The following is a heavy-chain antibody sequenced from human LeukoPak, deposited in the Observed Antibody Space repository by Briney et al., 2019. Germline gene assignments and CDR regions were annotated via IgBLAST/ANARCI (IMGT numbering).Heavy chain of an antibody. V-gene: IGHV3-33*01. CDR3: ARWGIVGHDAFDL. Sequence: GRSLRLSCAASGFIFSKYGMHWVRQAPGRGLEWLALIRHDGNEEWYVDSVRGRFTISRDNSKDTVFLQMNSLRADDTAVYYCARWGIVGHDAFDLWGQGTMVTVSS. CDR1: GFIFSKYG. J-gene: IGHJ3*01. CDR2: IRHDGNEE. D-gene: IGHD3-22*01.